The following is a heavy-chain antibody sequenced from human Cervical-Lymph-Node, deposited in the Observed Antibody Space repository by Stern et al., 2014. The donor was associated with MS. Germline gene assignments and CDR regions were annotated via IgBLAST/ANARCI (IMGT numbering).Heavy chain of an antibody. V-gene: IGHV1-18*01. CDR2: ISPHNGDT. J-gene: IGHJ4*02. Sequence: QVQLVQSGAEVKNPGASVKVSCQASGYTFHTYGITWVRQAPGQGLERMGWISPHNGDTRYVQKLQGRVSMTTDTSSSTVYMELRSLRFDDTAVYYCVRVGSSGWQYFDYWGQGTLVTVSS. D-gene: IGHD6-19*01. CDR1: GYTFHTYG. CDR3: VRVGSSGWQYFDY.